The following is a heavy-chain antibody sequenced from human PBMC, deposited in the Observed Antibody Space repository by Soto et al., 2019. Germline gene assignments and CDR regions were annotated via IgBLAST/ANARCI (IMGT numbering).Heavy chain of an antibody. CDR2: ISSSSSTI. V-gene: IGHV3-48*01. Sequence: EVQLVESGGGLVQPGGSLRLSCAASGFTFSSYSMNWVRQAPGKGLEWVSYISSSSSTIYYADSVKGRFTISRDNAKNSLYLQMNSLRAEDTAVYYCARDPNYGLFDYWRQGTLVTVSS. J-gene: IGHJ4*02. CDR1: GFTFSSYS. CDR3: ARDPNYGLFDY. D-gene: IGHD4-17*01.